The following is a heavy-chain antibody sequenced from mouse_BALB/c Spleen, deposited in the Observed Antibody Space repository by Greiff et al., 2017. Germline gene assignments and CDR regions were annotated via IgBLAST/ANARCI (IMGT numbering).Heavy chain of an antibody. V-gene: IGHV5-6-5*01. CDR3: ARSLYYRYDVGFAY. Sequence: EVHLVESGGGLVKPGGSLKLSCAASGFTFSSYAMSWVRQTPEKRLEWVASISSGGSTYYPDSVKGRFTISRDNARNILYLQMSSLRSEDTAMYYCARSLYYRYDVGFAYWGQGTLVTVSA. D-gene: IGHD2-14*01. J-gene: IGHJ3*01. CDR2: ISSGGST. CDR1: GFTFSSYA.